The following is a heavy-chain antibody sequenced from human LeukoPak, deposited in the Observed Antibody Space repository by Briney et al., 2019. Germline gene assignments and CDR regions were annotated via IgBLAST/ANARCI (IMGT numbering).Heavy chain of an antibody. CDR1: GYTFLTYG. D-gene: IGHD3-16*02. CDR3: ARDLSLTFGGVIGDY. CDR2: TSAYNGNT. V-gene: IGHV1-18*01. J-gene: IGHJ4*02. Sequence: GASVKVSCKASGYTFLTYGFSWVRQAPGQGLEWMGWTSAYNGNTNYAQKLQGRVTMTTDTSTSTAYMELRSLRSDDTAVYYCARDLSLTFGGVIGDYWGQGTLVTVSS.